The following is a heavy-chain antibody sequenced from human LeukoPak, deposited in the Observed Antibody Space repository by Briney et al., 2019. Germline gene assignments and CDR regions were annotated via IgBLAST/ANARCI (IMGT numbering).Heavy chain of an antibody. D-gene: IGHD2-15*01. CDR2: ISWNSGSI. CDR1: GFTFDDYA. CDR3: AKDIRYCSGGSCYGYYYYGMDV. J-gene: IGHJ6*02. Sequence: GGSLRLSCAASGFTFDDYAMHWVRQVPGKGLEWVSGISWNSGSIGYADSVKGRFTISRDNAKNSLYLQMNSLRAEDTALYYCAKDIRYCSGGSCYGYYYYGMDVWGQGTTVTVSS. V-gene: IGHV3-9*01.